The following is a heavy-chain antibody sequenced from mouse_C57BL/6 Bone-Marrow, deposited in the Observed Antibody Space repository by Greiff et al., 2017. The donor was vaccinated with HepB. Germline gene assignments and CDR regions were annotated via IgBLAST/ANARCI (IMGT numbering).Heavy chain of an antibody. V-gene: IGHV7-1*01. Sequence: EVKVVESGGGLVQSGRSLRLSCATSGFTFSDFYMEWVRQAPGKGLEWIAASRNKANDYTTEYSASVKGRFIVSRDTSQSILYLQMNALRAEDTAIYYCARDAYDYDDGYAMDYWGQGTSVTVSS. CDR2: SRNKANDYTT. CDR1: GFTFSDFY. CDR3: ARDAYDYDDGYAMDY. D-gene: IGHD2-4*01. J-gene: IGHJ4*01.